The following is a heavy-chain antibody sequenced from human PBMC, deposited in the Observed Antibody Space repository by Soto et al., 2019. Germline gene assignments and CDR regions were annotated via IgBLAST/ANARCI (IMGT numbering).Heavy chain of an antibody. D-gene: IGHD3-16*01. CDR2: ISYDGSNK. V-gene: IGHV3-30*18. CDR1: GFTFSSYG. Sequence: QVQLVESGGGVVQPGTSPRLSCVASGFTFSSYGIHWVRQAPGRGLEWVAVISYDGSNKYYADSVKGRFTISRDNFKNTLYLQMNSLRAEDTAVYYCAKERYGQLYLEDYGMDVWGQGTTVTVSS. J-gene: IGHJ6*02. CDR3: AKERYGQLYLEDYGMDV.